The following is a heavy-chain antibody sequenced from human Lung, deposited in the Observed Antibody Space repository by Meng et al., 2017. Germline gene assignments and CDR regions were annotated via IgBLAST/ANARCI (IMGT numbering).Heavy chain of an antibody. CDR2: ISVYDGNT. V-gene: IGHV1-18*01. CDR3: ARDAVRHSSDYFLSGFDL. Sequence: VQLVQSGAELKNPGASVKVSCKASGYTFLNYGVVWVRQATGHGPEWMGWISVYDGNTHYAQRLQDRVTMTTDTSTSTAYMELRSLRSDDTAVYYCARDAVRHSSDYFLSGFDLWGQGTLVTVSS. D-gene: IGHD3-22*01. CDR1: GYTFLNYG. J-gene: IGHJ5*02.